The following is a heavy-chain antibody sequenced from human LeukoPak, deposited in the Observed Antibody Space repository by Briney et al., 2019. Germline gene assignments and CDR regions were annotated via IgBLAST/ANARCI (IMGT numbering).Heavy chain of an antibody. D-gene: IGHD6-13*01. CDR2: ISYDGSNK. CDR1: GFTFSRYG. J-gene: IGHJ6*03. V-gene: IGHV3-30*04. CDR3: AKEGYSRGYYSYYYMDV. Sequence: RPGGSLRLSCAASGFTFSRYGMHWVRQAPGKVLEWVTAISYDGSNKYYADSVKGRFTISRDNSKNTLYVQMNSLRAEDTAVYYCAKEGYSRGYYSYYYMDVWGKGTTVTVSS.